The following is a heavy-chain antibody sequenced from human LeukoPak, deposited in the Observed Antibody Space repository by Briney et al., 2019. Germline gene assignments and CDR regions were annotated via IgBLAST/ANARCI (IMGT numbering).Heavy chain of an antibody. D-gene: IGHD3-10*01. CDR2: IYYRGST. CDR3: ARGIRFGEFLSDAFDI. Sequence: PSETLSLTCTVSGVSGGSISSYYWSRIRQPPGKGLEWIGYIYYRGSTNYNPSLKSRVTISADTSQNQFSLTLSSVTAADTAVYYCARGIRFGEFLSDAFDIWGQGTMVTVSS. V-gene: IGHV4-59*01. J-gene: IGHJ3*02. CDR1: GGSISSYY.